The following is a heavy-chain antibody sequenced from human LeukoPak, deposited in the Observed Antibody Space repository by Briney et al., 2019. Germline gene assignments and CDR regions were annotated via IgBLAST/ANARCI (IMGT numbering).Heavy chain of an antibody. CDR2: MNPNSGNT. CDR1: GYTFTSYD. CDR3: AREVGGSYYGARANFDY. Sequence: ASVKVSCKASGYTFTSYDINWVRQATGQGLEWMGWMNPNSGNTGYAQKFQGRVTITRNTSISTAYMELSSLRSEDTAVYYCAREVGGSYYGARANFDYWGQGTLVTVSS. V-gene: IGHV1-8*03. D-gene: IGHD1-26*01. J-gene: IGHJ4*02.